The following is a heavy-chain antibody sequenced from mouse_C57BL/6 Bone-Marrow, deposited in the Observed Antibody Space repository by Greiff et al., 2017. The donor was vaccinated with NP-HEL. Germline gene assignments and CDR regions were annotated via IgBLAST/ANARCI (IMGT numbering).Heavy chain of an antibody. D-gene: IGHD1-2*01. CDR1: GYTFTSYW. V-gene: IGHV1-59*01. J-gene: IGHJ3*01. CDR2: IDPSDSYT. Sequence: QVQLQQPGAELVRPGTSVKLSCKASGYTFTSYWMHWVKQRPGQGLEWIGVIDPSDSYTNYNQKFKGKATLTEDTSSSTAYMQLSSLTSEDSAVYYCARKGYYGLFANWGRGTLVTVSA. CDR3: ARKGYYGLFAN.